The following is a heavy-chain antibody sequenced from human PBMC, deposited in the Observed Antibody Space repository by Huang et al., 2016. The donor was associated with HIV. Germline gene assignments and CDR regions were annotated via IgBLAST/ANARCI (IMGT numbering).Heavy chain of an antibody. CDR3: AAEQWLVH. J-gene: IGHJ4*01. CDR1: GGTFSRYA. Sequence: QVQLVQSGAEVKKSGSSVKVSCKASGGTFSRYAINWVRQAPGQGLEWMGGIIPSSGTTNYAQKFQGRVTITADESTSTAYMELNNLRSEDTAVYYCAAEQWLVHWGQEPWSPSPQ. CDR2: IIPSSGTT. V-gene: IGHV1-69*13. D-gene: IGHD6-19*01.